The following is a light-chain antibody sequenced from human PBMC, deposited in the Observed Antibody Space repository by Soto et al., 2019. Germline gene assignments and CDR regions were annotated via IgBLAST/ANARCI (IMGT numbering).Light chain of an antibody. CDR1: SSDVGGYNY. CDR2: EVS. J-gene: IGLJ2*01. CDR3: SSYAGSNTFI. V-gene: IGLV2-8*01. Sequence: QSALTQPPSASGSPGQSVTIPCTGTSSDVGGYNYVSWYQQYPGKAPKLMIYEVSKGPSGVPDRFSGSKSGNTASLTVSGLQAEDEADYYCSSYAGSNTFIFGGGTKVTVL.